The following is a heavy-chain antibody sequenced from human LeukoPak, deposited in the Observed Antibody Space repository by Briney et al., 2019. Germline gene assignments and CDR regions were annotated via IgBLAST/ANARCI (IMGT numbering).Heavy chain of an antibody. J-gene: IGHJ4*02. V-gene: IGHV3-30-3*01. Sequence: GRSLRLSCAASGFTFSSYAMHWVRQAPGKGLEWVAVISYDGSNKYYADSVKGRFTISRDNSKNTLYLQMNSLRAEDTAVYYCARDGGVGKDYFDYWGQGTLVTVSS. CDR3: ARDGGVGKDYFDY. D-gene: IGHD1-26*01. CDR2: ISYDGSNK. CDR1: GFTFSSYA.